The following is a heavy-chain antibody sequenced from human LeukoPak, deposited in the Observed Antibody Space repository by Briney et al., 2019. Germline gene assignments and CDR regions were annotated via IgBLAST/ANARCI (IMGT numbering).Heavy chain of an antibody. CDR2: ISSSSSYI. V-gene: IGHV3-21*01. CDR1: GFTFSSYS. Sequence: GGSLRLSCAASGFTFSSYSMNWVRQAPGKGLEWASSISSSSSYIYYADSVKGRFTISRDNAKNSLYLQMNSLRAEDTAVYYCAREDYDSSGYYLFDYWGQGTLVTVSS. J-gene: IGHJ4*02. D-gene: IGHD3-22*01. CDR3: AREDYDSSGYYLFDY.